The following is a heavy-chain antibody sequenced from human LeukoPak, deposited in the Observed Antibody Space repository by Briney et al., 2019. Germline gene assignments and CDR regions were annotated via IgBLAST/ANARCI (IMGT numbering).Heavy chain of an antibody. CDR2: INPNSGGT. CDR1: GYTFTSYY. Sequence: GASVKVSCTASGYTFTSYYIHWVRQAPGQGLEWMGWINPNSGGTNYAQKFQGRVTMTRDTSISTAYMELTNLISDDTAVYYCARNGAWGSYRLHDFWGQGTLVTVSS. V-gene: IGHV1-2*02. CDR3: ARNGAWGSYRLHDF. D-gene: IGHD3-16*02. J-gene: IGHJ4*02.